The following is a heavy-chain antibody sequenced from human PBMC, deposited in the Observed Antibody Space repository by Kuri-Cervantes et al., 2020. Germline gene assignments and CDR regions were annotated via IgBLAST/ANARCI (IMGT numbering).Heavy chain of an antibody. D-gene: IGHD3-10*01. V-gene: IGHV3-30*03. J-gene: IGHJ4*02. CDR2: ISYDGSNK. Sequence: GESLKISCAASGFTFSSYGMHWVRQAPGKGLEWVAVISYDGSNKYYADSVKGRFTISRDNSKNTLYLQMNSLRAEDTAVYYCARARFGELSINYFDYWGQGTLVTGSS. CDR1: GFTFSSYG. CDR3: ARARFGELSINYFDY.